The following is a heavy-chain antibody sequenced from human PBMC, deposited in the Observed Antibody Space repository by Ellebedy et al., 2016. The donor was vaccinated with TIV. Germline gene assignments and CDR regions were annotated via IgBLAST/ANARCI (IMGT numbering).Heavy chain of an antibody. CDR1: GFTFSTYW. V-gene: IGHV3-7*01. J-gene: IGHJ2*01. CDR2: IKQDVSEK. CDR3: GRGDWNFDL. Sequence: ETLSLTCAASGFTFSTYWMSWVRQAPGKGLEWVANIKQDVSEKYYVDSVKGRFTISRDNAKNSLYLQMNSLRVEDTAVYYCGRGDWNFDLWGRGTLVTVSS.